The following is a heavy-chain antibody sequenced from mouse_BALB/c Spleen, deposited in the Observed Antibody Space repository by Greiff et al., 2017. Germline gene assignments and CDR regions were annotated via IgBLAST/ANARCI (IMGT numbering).Heavy chain of an antibody. CDR3: TRGPYGNYDAMDY. CDR1: GYTFTSYW. Sequence: VQLQQSGTVLARPGASVKMSCKASGYTFTSYWMHWVKQRPGQGLEWIGAIYPGNSDTSYNQKFKGKAKLTAVTSTSTAYMELSSLTNEDSAVYYCTRGPYGNYDAMDYWGQGTSVTVSS. CDR2: IYPGNSDT. V-gene: IGHV1-5*01. J-gene: IGHJ4*01. D-gene: IGHD2-1*01.